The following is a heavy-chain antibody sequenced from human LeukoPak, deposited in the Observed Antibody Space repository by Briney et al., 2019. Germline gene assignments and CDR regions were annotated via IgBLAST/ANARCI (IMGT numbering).Heavy chain of an antibody. CDR1: GGSISSYY. J-gene: IGHJ4*02. CDR2: INHSGST. Sequence: SETLSLTCTVSGGSISSYYWSWIRQPPGKGLEWIGEINHSGSTNYNPSLKSRVTISVDTSKNQFSLKLSSVTAADTAVYYCARGVVYYDSSGYYPTTQRMMDYWGQGTLVTVSS. D-gene: IGHD3-22*01. V-gene: IGHV4-34*01. CDR3: ARGVVYYDSSGYYPTTQRMMDY.